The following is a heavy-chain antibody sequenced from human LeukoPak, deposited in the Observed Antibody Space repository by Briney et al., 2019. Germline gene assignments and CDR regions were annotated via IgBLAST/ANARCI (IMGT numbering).Heavy chain of an antibody. CDR1: GFTFSSYC. CDR2: IYYDGSNT. CDR3: ARDTRYGSSSGGYYYYYGMDV. V-gene: IGHV3-30*03. J-gene: IGHJ6*02. D-gene: IGHD6-6*01. Sequence: GGSLRLSCAASGFTFSSYCMHWVRQAPGKGLGWVSLIYYDGSNTYYADSVKGRFTISRDNSKNTLYLQMNSLTADDTAVYYCARDTRYGSSSGGYYYYYGMDVWGQGTTVTVSS.